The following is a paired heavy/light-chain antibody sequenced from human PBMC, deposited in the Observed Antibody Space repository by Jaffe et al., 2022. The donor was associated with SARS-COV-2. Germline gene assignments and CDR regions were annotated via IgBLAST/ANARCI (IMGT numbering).Light chain of an antibody. V-gene: IGLV2-11*01. CDR1: SSDVGSYDY. J-gene: IGLJ2*01. Sequence: QSALTQPRSVSGSPGQSVTISCTGTSSDVGSYDYVSWYQHHPGEAPKFMIYDVTKRPSGVPDRFSGSKSGNTASLTISGLQAEDEADYYCCSYAGSNSVVFGGGTKLTVL. CDR2: DVT. CDR3: CSYAGSNSVV.
Heavy chain of an antibody. CDR2: IYYGGTS. J-gene: IGHJ3*02. D-gene: IGHD3-16*01. CDR3: ARLLGSRAFDI. Sequence: QLQLQESGPGLVKPSETLSLTCSVSGGSIRSRTFYWGWIRQPPGKGLEWIGTIYYGGTSYYNPSLRSRVTISIDASKNQFSLKLSSVTAADTSVYYCARLLGSRAFDIWGQGTVVTVSS. V-gene: IGHV4-39*01. CDR1: GGSIRSRTFY.